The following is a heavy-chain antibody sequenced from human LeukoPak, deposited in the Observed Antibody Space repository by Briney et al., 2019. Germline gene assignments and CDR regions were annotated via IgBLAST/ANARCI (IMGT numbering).Heavy chain of an antibody. D-gene: IGHD1-26*01. CDR3: AREGSWELEGSDI. J-gene: IGHJ3*02. V-gene: IGHV3-66*01. Sequence: GGSLRLSCAASGFTVSSNYMSWVRQAPGKGLEWVSVIYSGGSTYYADSVKGRFTISRDNSKNTLYLQMNSLRAEDTAVYYCAREGSWELEGSDIWGQGTMVTVSS. CDR2: IYSGGST. CDR1: GFTVSSNY.